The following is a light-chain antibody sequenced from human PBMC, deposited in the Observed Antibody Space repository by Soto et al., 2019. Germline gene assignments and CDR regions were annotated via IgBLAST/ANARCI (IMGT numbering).Light chain of an antibody. CDR2: EVS. V-gene: IGLV2-18*02. CDR3: SSCTSSSTFYV. Sequence: QSVLTQPPSVSGSPGQSVTISCTGTSSDVGSYNRVSWYQQPPGTAPKLMIYEVSNRPSGVPDRFSGSKSGNTASLTISGLQAEDEADYYCSSCTSSSTFYVLGTGTKVTV. CDR1: SSDVGSYNR. J-gene: IGLJ1*01.